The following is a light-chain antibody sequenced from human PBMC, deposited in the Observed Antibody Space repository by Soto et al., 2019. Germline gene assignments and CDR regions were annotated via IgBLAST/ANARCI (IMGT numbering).Light chain of an antibody. J-gene: IGKJ1*01. CDR2: GAS. V-gene: IGKV3-15*01. Sequence: EIVLTQSPASLSVSPGERATLSCRASQSIAISLAWYQQKPGLAPRLLIYGASTRATGIPARFSGSGSGTEFTLTINDLQSEDFAVYYCHQYNDWWTFGQGTKVEIK. CDR1: QSIAIS. CDR3: HQYNDWWT.